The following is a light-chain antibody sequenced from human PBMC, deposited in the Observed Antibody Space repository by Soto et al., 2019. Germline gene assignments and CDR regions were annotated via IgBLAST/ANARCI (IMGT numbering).Light chain of an antibody. CDR1: QDIGTD. CDR3: VQYYSYPLT. Sequence: DIPMTQSPASLSASVTDRVTITRRASQDIGTDLGWYQQKPGKAPERLIYEASVLQSGVPSRFSGSGSGTEFTLTVSSLQPEDFATYYCVQYYSYPLTFGGGTKVDIK. CDR2: EAS. V-gene: IGKV1-17*01. J-gene: IGKJ4*01.